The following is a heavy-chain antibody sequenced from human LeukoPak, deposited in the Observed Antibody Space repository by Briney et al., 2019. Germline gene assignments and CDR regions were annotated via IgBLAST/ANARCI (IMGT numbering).Heavy chain of an antibody. D-gene: IGHD3-22*01. J-gene: IGHJ4*02. CDR2: ISSSSTYI. Sequence: GGSLRLSCAASGFIFSSYSMNWVRQAPGKGLEWVSSISSSSTYISYADSVKGRFTISRDNAKSSLYLQMNSLRAEDTAVYSCARDYYDSSGSFDYWAQGTLVTVSS. CDR3: ARDYYDSSGSFDY. V-gene: IGHV3-21*01. CDR1: GFIFSSYS.